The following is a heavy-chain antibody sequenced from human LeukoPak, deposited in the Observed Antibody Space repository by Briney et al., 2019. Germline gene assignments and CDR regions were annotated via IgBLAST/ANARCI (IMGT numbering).Heavy chain of an antibody. CDR2: IIPIFGTA. V-gene: IGHV1-69*13. CDR3: ARLTGDEYCSSTSCYNPYYFDY. D-gene: IGHD2-2*02. CDR1: GYTFTSYG. J-gene: IGHJ4*02. Sequence: SVKVSCKASGYTFTSYGISWVRQAPGQGLEWMGGIIPIFGTANYAQKFQGRVTITADESTSTAYMELSSLRSEDTAVYYCARLTGDEYCSSTSCYNPYYFDYWGQGTLVTVSS.